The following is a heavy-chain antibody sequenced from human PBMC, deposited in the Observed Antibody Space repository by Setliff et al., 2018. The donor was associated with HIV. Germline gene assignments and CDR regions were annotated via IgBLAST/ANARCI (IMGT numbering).Heavy chain of an antibody. J-gene: IGHJ3*02. CDR2: IHYRGST. Sequence: PSETLSLTCTVSGGSISSYYWSWIRQPPGKGLEWSGYIHYRGSTCYNPSLKSRVTFSVDTSKNQFSLKLSSVTAADTAVYYCAREERREAFDIWGQGTMITVSS. CDR3: AREERREAFDI. CDR1: GGSISSYY. V-gene: IGHV4-59*06. D-gene: IGHD1-1*01.